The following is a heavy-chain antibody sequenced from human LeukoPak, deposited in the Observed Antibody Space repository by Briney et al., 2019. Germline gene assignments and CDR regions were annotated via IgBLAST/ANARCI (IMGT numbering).Heavy chain of an antibody. CDR1: GFTFSSYN. J-gene: IGHJ4*02. V-gene: IGHV3-21*01. Sequence: GGSLRLSCAASGFTFSSYNMNWVRQAPGKGLEWVSSISSSDNYIYYTDSVKGRFTISRDNTKNSLYLQMNSLRAEDTAVYYCARDRATVGDLDCGGQGTLVTVSS. D-gene: IGHD1-26*01. CDR3: ARDRATVGDLDC. CDR2: ISSSDNYI.